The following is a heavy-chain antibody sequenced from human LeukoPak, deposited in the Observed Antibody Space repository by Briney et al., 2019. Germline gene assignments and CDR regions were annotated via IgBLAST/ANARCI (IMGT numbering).Heavy chain of an antibody. Sequence: SETLSLTCTGSGGSISSYYWSWIRQPAGKGLEWIGRIYTSGSTNYNPSLKSRVTMSVDTSKNQFSLKLSSVTAADTAVYYCARDGGIEYSSSSGYDYWGQGTLVTVSS. J-gene: IGHJ4*02. CDR1: GGSISSYY. CDR3: ARDGGIEYSSSSGYDY. CDR2: IYTSGST. D-gene: IGHD6-6*01. V-gene: IGHV4-4*07.